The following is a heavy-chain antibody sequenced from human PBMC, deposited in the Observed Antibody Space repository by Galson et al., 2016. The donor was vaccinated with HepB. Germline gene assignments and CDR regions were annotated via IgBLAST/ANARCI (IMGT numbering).Heavy chain of an antibody. D-gene: IGHD2-2*01. Sequence: SLRLSCAASGFSFSSYAMHWVRQAPGKGLEYVSAISSNGVSTYYADSVKGRFTITRDNSTKTLYLQMSSLRAEDTAVYYCVKDYCSSTSCSYHRWGQGAQVTVSS. J-gene: IGHJ4*02. CDR3: VKDYCSSTSCSYHR. V-gene: IGHV3-64D*06. CDR2: ISSNGVST. CDR1: GFSFSSYA.